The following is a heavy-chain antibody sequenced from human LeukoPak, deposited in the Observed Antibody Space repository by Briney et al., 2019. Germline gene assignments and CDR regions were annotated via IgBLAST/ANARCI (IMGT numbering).Heavy chain of an antibody. Sequence: GGSLRLSCVASGFTFSSYDMHWVRQAPGKGLEWVAVISYDGSKKYYADSVKGRFTIPRDNDKNTLYLQMNSLRAEDTAKYYCARDLYGGAFDYWGQGTLVTVSS. CDR1: GFTFSSYD. CDR2: ISYDGSKK. J-gene: IGHJ4*02. V-gene: IGHV3-30-3*01. CDR3: ARDLYGGAFDY. D-gene: IGHD4-23*01.